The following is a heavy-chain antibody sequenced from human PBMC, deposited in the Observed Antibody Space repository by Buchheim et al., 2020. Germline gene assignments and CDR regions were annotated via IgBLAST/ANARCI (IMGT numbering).Heavy chain of an antibody. CDR2: IFANGST. Sequence: QVQLQESGPGLVKPSQTLSLTCTVAGVSISSGSFFWDWIRQPAGEGLEWVGRIFANGSTNYNPSLKGRVTISVDTSKNQFSLKLSSVTAADTAVYYCARDSLATVNHFDYWGQGTL. CDR3: ARDSLATVNHFDY. CDR1: GVSISSGSFF. D-gene: IGHD4-17*01. J-gene: IGHJ4*02. V-gene: IGHV4-61*02.